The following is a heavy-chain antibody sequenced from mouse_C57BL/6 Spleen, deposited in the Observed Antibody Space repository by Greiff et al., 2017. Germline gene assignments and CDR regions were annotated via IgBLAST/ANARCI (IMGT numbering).Heavy chain of an antibody. J-gene: IGHJ3*01. CDR2: IYPGSGST. Sequence: VQLQQPGAELVKPGASVKMSCKASGYTFTSYWITWVKQRPGQGLEWIGDIYPGSGSTNYNEKFKSKATLTVDTSSSTAYMQRSSLTSEDSAVYYCARRNDYDGAWFAYWGQGTLVTVSA. V-gene: IGHV1-55*01. CDR3: ARRNDYDGAWFAY. D-gene: IGHD2-4*01. CDR1: GYTFTSYW.